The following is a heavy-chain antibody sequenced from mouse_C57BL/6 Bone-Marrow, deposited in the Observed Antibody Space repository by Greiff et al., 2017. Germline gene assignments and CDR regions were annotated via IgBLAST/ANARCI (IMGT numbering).Heavy chain of an antibody. J-gene: IGHJ2*01. D-gene: IGHD2-2*01. Sequence: EVKLMESEGGLVQPGSSMKLSCTASGFTFSDYYMAWVRQVPEKGLEWVANINYDGSSTYYLDSLKSRFIISRDNAKNILYLQMSSLKSEDTATNYWARILWLRRLYYFDYWGQGTTLTVSS. CDR2: INYDGSST. V-gene: IGHV5-16*01. CDR3: ARILWLRRLYYFDY. CDR1: GFTFSDYY.